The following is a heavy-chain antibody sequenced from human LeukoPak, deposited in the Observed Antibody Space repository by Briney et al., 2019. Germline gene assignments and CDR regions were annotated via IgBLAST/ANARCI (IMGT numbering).Heavy chain of an antibody. J-gene: IGHJ6*03. CDR3: AKDQSLRVDYYMDV. D-gene: IGHD4-17*01. CDR2: IRYDGSNK. Sequence: GGSLRLSCAASGFTFSSYVMHWVRQAPGKGLEWVAFIRYDGSNKYYADSVKGRFTISRDNSKNTLYLQMNSLRAEDTAVYYCAKDQSLRVDYYMDVWGKGTTVTVSS. V-gene: IGHV3-30*02. CDR1: GFTFSSYV.